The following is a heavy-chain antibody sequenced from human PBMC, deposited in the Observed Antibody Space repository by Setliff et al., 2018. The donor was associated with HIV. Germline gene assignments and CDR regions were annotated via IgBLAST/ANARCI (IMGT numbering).Heavy chain of an antibody. Sequence: GASVKVSCKASGYTFTDYYMHWVRQAPGQGLEWMGWISGYNGNTKYAQSFQGRVAMTTETSTSTAYMEMRSLRSDDTAVYYCARVPFRSAWFSGGHDAFDIWGQGTMVTVSS. D-gene: IGHD6-19*01. J-gene: IGHJ3*02. CDR2: ISGYNGNT. V-gene: IGHV1-18*04. CDR1: GYTFTDYY. CDR3: ARVPFRSAWFSGGHDAFDI.